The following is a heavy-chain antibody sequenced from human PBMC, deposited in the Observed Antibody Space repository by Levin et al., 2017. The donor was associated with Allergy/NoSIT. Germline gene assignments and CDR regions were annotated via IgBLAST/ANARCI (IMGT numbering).Heavy chain of an antibody. CDR2: IVFDGNDQ. V-gene: IGHV3-30*18. J-gene: IGHJ3*01. Sequence: GGSLRLSCAASGFQFSLYGMHWVRQAPGKGLEWVALIVFDGNDQYYADSVKGRFTISRDNSKNTLYLQMSSLRENDTAIYYCAKRGYCSGNTCQSHDALHVWPQPTLVSLSS. D-gene: IGHD2-15*01. CDR1: GFQFSLYG. CDR3: AKRGYCSGNTCQSHDALHV.